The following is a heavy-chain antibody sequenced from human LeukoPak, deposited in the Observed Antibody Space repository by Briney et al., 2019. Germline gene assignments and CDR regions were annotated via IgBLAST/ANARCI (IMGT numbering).Heavy chain of an antibody. CDR1: GFTFSSYW. Sequence: GGSLRLSCAASGFTFSSYWMSWVRQAPGKGLEWVANIKQDGSEKYYVDSVKGRFTISRDNAKNSLYLQMNSLRADDTAVYYCAGDSGRGGSSFWGQGTLVTVSS. D-gene: IGHD1-1*01. CDR3: AGDSGRGGSSF. J-gene: IGHJ4*02. V-gene: IGHV3-7*01. CDR2: IKQDGSEK.